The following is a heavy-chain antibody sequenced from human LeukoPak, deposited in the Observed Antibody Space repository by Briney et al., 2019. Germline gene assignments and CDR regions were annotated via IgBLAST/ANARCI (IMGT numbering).Heavy chain of an antibody. CDR3: ARDIGGHDSLDFNWFDP. J-gene: IGHJ5*02. D-gene: IGHD3-3*01. CDR1: GYTFTGYY. CDR2: INPNSGGT. Sequence: GASVKVSCKASGYTFTGYYMHWVRQAPGQGLEWMGWINPNSGGTNYAQKFQGRVTMTRDTSISTAYMELSRLRSDDTAVYYCARDIGGHDSLDFNWFDPWAREPWSPSPQ. V-gene: IGHV1-2*02.